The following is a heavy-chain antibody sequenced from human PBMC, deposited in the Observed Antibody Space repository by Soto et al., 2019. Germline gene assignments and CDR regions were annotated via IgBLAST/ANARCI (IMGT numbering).Heavy chain of an antibody. CDR1: GGSTSSYY. CDR2: IYYSGST. J-gene: IGHJ6*03. Sequence: PSETLSLTCTVSGGSTSSYYWSWIRQPPGKGLEWIGYIYYSGSTNYNPSLKSRVTISVDTSKNQFSLKLSSVTAADTAVYYCARHGGDWDYLDVWGKGTTVTVSS. CDR3: ARHGGDWDYLDV. D-gene: IGHD3-16*01. V-gene: IGHV4-59*08.